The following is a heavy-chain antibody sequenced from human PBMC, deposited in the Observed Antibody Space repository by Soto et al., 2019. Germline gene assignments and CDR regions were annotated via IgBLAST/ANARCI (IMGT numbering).Heavy chain of an antibody. Sequence: PGESLKISCKGSGYSFTSYWIGWVRQMPGKGLEWMGIIYPGDSDTRYSPSFQGQVTISADKSISTAYLQWSSLKASDTAMYYCARHKNERGYYYDSSGYLDAFDIWGQGTMVTVSS. J-gene: IGHJ3*02. V-gene: IGHV5-51*01. CDR2: IYPGDSDT. D-gene: IGHD3-22*01. CDR3: ARHKNERGYYYDSSGYLDAFDI. CDR1: GYSFTSYW.